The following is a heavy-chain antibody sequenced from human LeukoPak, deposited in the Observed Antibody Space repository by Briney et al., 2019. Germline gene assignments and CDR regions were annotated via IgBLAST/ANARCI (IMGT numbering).Heavy chain of an antibody. CDR3: VRVVTTSSGWYHFDN. J-gene: IGHJ4*02. CDR2: IQTTKPNRCST. V-gene: IGHV3-72*01. CDR1: GFAITDHH. Sequence: GGSLRLSCAASGFAITDHHMDWVRQAPGKGIEWVARIQTTKPNRCSTEYAASVKGRFTISRDDSKNSLYLQLNSLKTEDTAVYYCVRVVTTSSGWYHFDNWGQGTLVTVSS. D-gene: IGHD6-13*01.